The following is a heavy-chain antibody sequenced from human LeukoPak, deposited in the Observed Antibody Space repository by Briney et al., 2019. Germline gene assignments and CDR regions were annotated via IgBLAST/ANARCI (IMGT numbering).Heavy chain of an antibody. V-gene: IGHV4-34*01. CDR2: INHSGST. CDR3: ARGLDRGEDY. CDR1: GGSFSGYY. Sequence: SETLSLTCAVYGGSFSGYYWSWIRQPPGKGLEWIGEINHSGSTNYNPSLKSRVTISVDTSKNQFSLKLSSVTAADTAVYYCARGLDRGEDYWGQGTLVTVSS. J-gene: IGHJ4*02. D-gene: IGHD1-14*01.